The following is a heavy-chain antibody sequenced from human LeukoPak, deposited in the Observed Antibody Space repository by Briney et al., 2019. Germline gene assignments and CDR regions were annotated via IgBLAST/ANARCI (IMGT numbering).Heavy chain of an antibody. CDR2: ISVYSGNT. CDR3: ARDGWSLGP. J-gene: IGHJ5*02. D-gene: IGHD2-8*01. V-gene: IGHV1-18*01. CDR1: GYTFASYG. Sequence: GASVKVSCKTSGYTFASYGVTWVRQAPGQGPEWMAWISVYSGNTEYAQKFQDRVTLTADTSTSTAYMELRSLRSDDTAVYYCARDGWSLGPWGQGTLVTVSS.